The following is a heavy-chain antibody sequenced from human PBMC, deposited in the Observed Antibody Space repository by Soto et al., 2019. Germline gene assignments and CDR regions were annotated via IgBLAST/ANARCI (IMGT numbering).Heavy chain of an antibody. Sequence: PGGSLRLSCAASGFTFSSYGMHWVRQAPGKGLEWVAVISYDGSNKYYADSVKGRFTISRDNSKNTLYLQMNSLRAEDTAVYYCAKIYDSSGFDYWGQGTLVTVSS. V-gene: IGHV3-30*18. CDR3: AKIYDSSGFDY. CDR2: ISYDGSNK. CDR1: GFTFSSYG. D-gene: IGHD3-22*01. J-gene: IGHJ4*02.